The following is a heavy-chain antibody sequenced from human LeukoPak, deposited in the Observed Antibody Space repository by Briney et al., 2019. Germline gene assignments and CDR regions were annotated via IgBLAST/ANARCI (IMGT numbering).Heavy chain of an antibody. CDR3: ARHYYDSSGYPNYFHY. CDR2: IQYSGST. V-gene: IGHV4-59*08. Sequence: SEALSLTCSVSGGSISSHYWSWIRQPPGKGLEWIGYIQYSGSTDYNPSLKSRVTISVDTSRKQFSLNLNSVTAADTAVYFCARHYYDSSGYPNYFHYWGQGTLVSVSS. J-gene: IGHJ4*02. CDR1: GGSISSHY. D-gene: IGHD3-22*01.